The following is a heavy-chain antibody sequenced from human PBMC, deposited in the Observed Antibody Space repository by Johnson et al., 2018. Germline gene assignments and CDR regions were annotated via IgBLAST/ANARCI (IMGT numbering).Heavy chain of an antibody. V-gene: IGHV3-21*01. CDR1: GFTFSSYS. Sequence: VQLVQSGGGLVKPGGSLRLSCAASGFTFSSYSMNWVRQAPGKGLEWVSSISSSSSYIYYADSVKGRFTISRDNAKNSLYLQMNSLRAEDTAVYYCARDLDWELHRTFDIWGQGTMVTVSS. J-gene: IGHJ3*02. CDR3: ARDLDWELHRTFDI. D-gene: IGHD1-26*01. CDR2: ISSSSSYI.